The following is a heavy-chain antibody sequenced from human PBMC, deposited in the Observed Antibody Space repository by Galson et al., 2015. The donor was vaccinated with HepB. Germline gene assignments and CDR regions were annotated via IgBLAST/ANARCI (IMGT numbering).Heavy chain of an antibody. CDR3: TATLVVAATQHYYYGMDV. D-gene: IGHD2-15*01. CDR2: IRSKANSYAT. Sequence: SLRLSCAASGFTFSGSAMHWVRQASGKGLEWVGRIRSKANSYATAYAASVKGRFTISRDDSKNTAYLQMNSLKTEDTAVYYCTATLVVAATQHYYYGMDVWGQGTTVTVSS. J-gene: IGHJ6*02. V-gene: IGHV3-73*01. CDR1: GFTFSGSA.